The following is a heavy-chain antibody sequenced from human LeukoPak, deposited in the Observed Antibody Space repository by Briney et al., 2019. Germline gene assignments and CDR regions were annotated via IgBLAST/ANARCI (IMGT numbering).Heavy chain of an antibody. J-gene: IGHJ4*02. V-gene: IGHV1-8*02. CDR3: AGGPGSGSYDSLSPLDY. D-gene: IGHD3-10*01. CDR2: MNPNSGNT. Sequence: ASVKVSCKASGYTFTSYGICWVRQATGRGLEWMGWMNPNSGNTGYAQKFQGRVTMTRNTSISTAYMELSSLRSEDTAVYYCAGGPGSGSYDSLSPLDYWGQGTLVTVSS. CDR1: GYTFTSYG.